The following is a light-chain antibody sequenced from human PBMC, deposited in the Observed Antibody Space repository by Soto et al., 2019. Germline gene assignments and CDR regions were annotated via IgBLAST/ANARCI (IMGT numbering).Light chain of an antibody. V-gene: IGKV3-20*01. CDR1: QSVNSFY. J-gene: IGKJ5*01. Sequence: EIVLTQSPGTLSFSPGERATLACRASQSVNSFYLAWYQQRPGQAPRLLIYAASSRATGIPDRFSGSGSGTDFTLTISRLEPEDFAVYYCQQYGSSPITFGQGTRLEI. CDR3: QQYGSSPIT. CDR2: AAS.